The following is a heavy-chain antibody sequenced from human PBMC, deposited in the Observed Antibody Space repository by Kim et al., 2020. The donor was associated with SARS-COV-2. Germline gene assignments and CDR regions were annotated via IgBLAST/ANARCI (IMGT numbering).Heavy chain of an antibody. CDR3: AKDIGGGSGILWFGELSGMDV. Sequence: GGSLRLSCAASGFTFDDYAMHWVRQAPGKGLEWVSLISGDGGSTYYADSVKGRFTISRDNSKNSLYLQMNSLRTEDTALYYCAKDIGGGSGILWFGELSGMDVWGQGTTVTVSS. CDR2: ISGDGGST. D-gene: IGHD3-10*01. V-gene: IGHV3-43*02. J-gene: IGHJ6*02. CDR1: GFTFDDYA.